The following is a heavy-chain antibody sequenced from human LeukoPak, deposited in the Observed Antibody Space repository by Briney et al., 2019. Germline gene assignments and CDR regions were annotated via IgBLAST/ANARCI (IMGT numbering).Heavy chain of an antibody. D-gene: IGHD3-10*01. CDR2: INSDGSST. V-gene: IGHV3-74*01. CDR3: VKCIGWYYFDY. CDR1: GFTFSSYW. Sequence: GGSLRLSCAASGFTFSSYWMHWVRQAPGKGLVWVSRINSDGSSTSYADSVKGRFTISRDNSKNTLYLQMSSLRAEDTAVYYCVKCIGWYYFDYWGQGTLVTVSS. J-gene: IGHJ4*02.